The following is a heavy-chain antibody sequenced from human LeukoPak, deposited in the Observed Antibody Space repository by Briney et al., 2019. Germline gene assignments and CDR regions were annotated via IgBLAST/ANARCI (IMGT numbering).Heavy chain of an antibody. J-gene: IGHJ4*02. Sequence: GSLRLSCAASGFTFSDYYMSWIRQAPGKGLEWVLYISSGGSTIHHADSVKGRFTISRDNAKNSLYVQMNSLRAEDTAVYYCARDEGYISPTHFDYWGQGTLVTVSS. CDR3: ARDEGYISPTHFDY. CDR1: GFTFSDYY. CDR2: ISSGGSTI. D-gene: IGHD6-13*01. V-gene: IGHV3-11*04.